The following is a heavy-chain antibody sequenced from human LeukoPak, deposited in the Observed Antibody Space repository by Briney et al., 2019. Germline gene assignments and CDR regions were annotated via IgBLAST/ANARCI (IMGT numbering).Heavy chain of an antibody. J-gene: IGHJ3*02. CDR2: INHSGST. V-gene: IGHV4-34*01. D-gene: IGHD1-14*01. CDR3: ARGRTTGDAFDI. Sequence: PSETLSLTCAVYGGSFSGYYWSWIRQPPGKGLEWIGEINHSGSTNYNPSLKSRVTISVDTSKNQFSLKLSSVTAADTAVYYCARGRTTGDAFDIWGQGTMVTVSS. CDR1: GGSFSGYY.